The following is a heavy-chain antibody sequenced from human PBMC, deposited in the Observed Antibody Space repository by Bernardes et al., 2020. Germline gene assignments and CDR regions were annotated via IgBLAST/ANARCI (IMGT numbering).Heavy chain of an antibody. CDR1: VGSISSYY. D-gene: IGHD6-6*01. Sequence: SETLSLTCTVSVGSISSYYWSWIRQPPGKGLEWIGYIYYSGSTNYNPSLKSRVTISVDTSKNQFSLKLSSVTAADTAVYYCARDGGIAARPDFGMDVWGKGTTVTVSS. V-gene: IGHV4-59*01. CDR3: ARDGGIAARPDFGMDV. J-gene: IGHJ6*04. CDR2: IYYSGST.